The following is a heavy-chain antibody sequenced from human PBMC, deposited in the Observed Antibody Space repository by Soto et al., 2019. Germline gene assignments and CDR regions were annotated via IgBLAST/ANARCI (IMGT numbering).Heavy chain of an antibody. CDR1: GFTFSGSA. J-gene: IGHJ4*02. CDR3: TRGYGDYVSDY. V-gene: IGHV3-73*01. Sequence: EVQLVESGGGLVQPGESLKLSCAVSGFTFSGSAMHWVRQASGKGLEWVGRIRSKANNYATAYAASVKGRFTISRDDSKNTAYLQMNSLKSEGMAVYYCTRGYGDYVSDYWGQGTLVTV. D-gene: IGHD4-17*01. CDR2: IRSKANNYAT.